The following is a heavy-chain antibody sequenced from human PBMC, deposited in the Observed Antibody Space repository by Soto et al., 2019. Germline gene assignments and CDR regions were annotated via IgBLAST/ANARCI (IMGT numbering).Heavy chain of an antibody. D-gene: IGHD2-15*01. CDR3: AVYCSGGSCFPALDY. Sequence: ASVKVSCKASGYTFTSYGISWVRQAPGQGLEWMGWISGYNGNRNYAQKFQGRVTMTTDTSTSTAYMELRSLRSDDTAVYYCAVYCSGGSCFPALDYWGQGTLVTVSS. J-gene: IGHJ4*02. V-gene: IGHV1-18*01. CDR1: GYTFTSYG. CDR2: ISGYNGNR.